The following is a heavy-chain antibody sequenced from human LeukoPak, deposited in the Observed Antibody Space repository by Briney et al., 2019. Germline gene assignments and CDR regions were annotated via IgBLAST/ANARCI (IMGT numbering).Heavy chain of an antibody. J-gene: IGHJ4*02. CDR2: INPNSGGT. V-gene: IGHV1-2*02. CDR1: EYTFIGYY. CDR3: ASGSGGYCSDY. Sequence: ASVKVSCKASEYTFIGYYMYWVRQAPGQGLEWMGWINPNSGGTNYAQKFQGRVTMTRDTSINTAYMELSSLRYDDTAVYYCASGSGGYCSDYWGQGTLVTVSS. D-gene: IGHD3-10*01.